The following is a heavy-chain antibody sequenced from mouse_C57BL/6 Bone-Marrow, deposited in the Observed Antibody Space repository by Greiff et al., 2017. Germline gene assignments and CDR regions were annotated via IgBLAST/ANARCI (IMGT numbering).Heavy chain of an antibody. CDR3: ARDGYYGGAMDY. J-gene: IGHJ4*01. CDR1: GFNIKDAY. V-gene: IGHV1-64*01. CDR2: IHPNSGST. D-gene: IGHD2-3*01. Sequence: VQLKESGAELVRPGASVKLSCTASGFNIKDAYMHWVKQRPGQGLEWIGMIHPNSGSTNYNEKFKSKATLTVDKSSSTAYMQLSSLTSEDSAVYYCARDGYYGGAMDYWGQGTSVTVSS.